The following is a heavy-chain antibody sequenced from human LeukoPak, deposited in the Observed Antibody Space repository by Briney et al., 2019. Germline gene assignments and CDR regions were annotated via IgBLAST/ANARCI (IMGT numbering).Heavy chain of an antibody. Sequence: GSLRLSCAASRFIFSKYAMHWVRQAPGKGLEWVAVISNDGRNKYYADSVKGRFTISRDNSKNTLYLQMNSLRDEDTGVYYCAKGLRTGVGPYMGYHYYMDVWGKGATVTVSS. V-gene: IGHV3-30*04. CDR3: AKGLRTGVGPYMGYHYYMDV. CDR1: RFIFSKYA. CDR2: ISNDGRNK. J-gene: IGHJ6*03. D-gene: IGHD3-16*01.